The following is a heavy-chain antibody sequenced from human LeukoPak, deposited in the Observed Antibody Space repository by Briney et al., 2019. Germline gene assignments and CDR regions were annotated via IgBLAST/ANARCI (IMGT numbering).Heavy chain of an antibody. CDR1: GDSIRSTPYY. V-gene: IGHV4-39*01. CDR3: ARPGYXSSLSTYFDS. Sequence: PSETLSLTCTVSGDSIRSTPYYWGWIRQPPGRGLEWIGSIYNSGTTYYNPSLKSRITISVDTSKNQFSLKLSSVTAADTAVYYCARPGYXSSLSTYFDSWGQGILVTVS. D-gene: IGHD6-19*01. J-gene: IGHJ4*02. CDR2: IYNSGTT.